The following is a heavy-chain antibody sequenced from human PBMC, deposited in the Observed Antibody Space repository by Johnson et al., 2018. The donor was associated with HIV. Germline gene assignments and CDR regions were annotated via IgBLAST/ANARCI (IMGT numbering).Heavy chain of an antibody. D-gene: IGHD5-18*01. Sequence: VQLVESGGGLVQPGGSLRLSCAASRFTFSSYWMSWVRQAPGKGLEWVANIRQDGSERYYVDSVKGRFTISRDNAKNSLYLQMNSLRAEDTAVYYCAKDYVDTASDDAFDIWGQGTMVTVSS. CDR2: IRQDGSER. CDR3: AKDYVDTASDDAFDI. CDR1: RFTFSSYW. J-gene: IGHJ3*02. V-gene: IGHV3-7*01.